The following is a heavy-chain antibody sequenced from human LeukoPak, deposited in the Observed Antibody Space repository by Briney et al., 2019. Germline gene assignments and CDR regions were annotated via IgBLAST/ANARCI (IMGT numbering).Heavy chain of an antibody. CDR2: ISSNGGRT. Sequence: PGGSLRLSCSASGFIFSSFGWHWVRQAPGKGLEYVSAISSNGGRTYYADSVKGRFTISRDNSKNTLYLQMSSLRAEDTAVYYCVKDRVHDSSSYYGYGYWGQGTLATVSS. CDR1: GFIFSSFG. V-gene: IGHV3-64D*09. D-gene: IGHD3-22*01. J-gene: IGHJ4*02. CDR3: VKDRVHDSSSYYGYGY.